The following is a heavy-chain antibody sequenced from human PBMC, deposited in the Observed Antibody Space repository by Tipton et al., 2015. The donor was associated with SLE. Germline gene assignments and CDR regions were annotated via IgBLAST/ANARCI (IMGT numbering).Heavy chain of an antibody. J-gene: IGHJ4*02. Sequence: SLRLSCAASGFPFSNYGMHWVRQAPGRGRVWVTVIRSDGTNAYYADSVKGRFTISRDTSQNTLYLQMNSLMAEDTALSYCAKSWGGSYLDYWGQGTLVTVSS. CDR1: GFPFSNYG. V-gene: IGHV3-30*02. CDR3: AKSWGGSYLDY. CDR2: IRSDGTNA. D-gene: IGHD1-26*01.